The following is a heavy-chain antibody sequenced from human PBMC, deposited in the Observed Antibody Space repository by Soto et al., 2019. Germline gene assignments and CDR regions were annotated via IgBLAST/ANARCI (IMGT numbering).Heavy chain of an antibody. D-gene: IGHD2-2*01. CDR3: ATGRSEVVPGAMDT. CDR2: IYPTGST. J-gene: IGHJ5*02. CDR1: GDSFSNYY. V-gene: IGHV4-4*07. Sequence: LSLTCTVSGDSFSNYYCNWVRKSAGKGLEWIGRIYPTGSTTYNPSLKSRLTMSVDTSKNQFSLRLTSMTAADTAVYYCATGRSEVVPGAMDTWGQGTLVTVSS.